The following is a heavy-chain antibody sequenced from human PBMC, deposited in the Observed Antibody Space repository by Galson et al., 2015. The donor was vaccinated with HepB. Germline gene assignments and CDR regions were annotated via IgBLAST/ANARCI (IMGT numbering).Heavy chain of an antibody. CDR2: IRSKAYGGTT. Sequence: SLRLSCAASGFTFGDYAMSWFRQAPGKGLEWVGFIRSKAYGGTTEYAASVKDRFTISRDDSKSIAYLQMNSLKTEDTAVYYCTPYYDSTHSPVDYWGQGTLVTVSS. V-gene: IGHV3-49*03. D-gene: IGHD3-22*01. CDR1: GFTFGDYA. CDR3: TPYYDSTHSPVDY. J-gene: IGHJ4*02.